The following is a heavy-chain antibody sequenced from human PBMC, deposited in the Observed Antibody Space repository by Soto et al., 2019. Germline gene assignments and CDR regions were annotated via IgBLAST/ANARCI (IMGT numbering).Heavy chain of an antibody. CDR3: AKVASSPQTRDFDY. J-gene: IGHJ4*02. CDR1: GFTFSDHY. V-gene: IGHV3-72*01. Sequence: PGGSLRLSCAASGFTFSDHYIDWVRQAPGKGLEWVGRSRDKANSYTTEYAASVKGRFTISRDDSKNSLYLQMNSLKTEDTAVYYCAKVASSPQTRDFDYWGQGTLVTVSS. CDR2: SRDKANSYTT. D-gene: IGHD6-13*01.